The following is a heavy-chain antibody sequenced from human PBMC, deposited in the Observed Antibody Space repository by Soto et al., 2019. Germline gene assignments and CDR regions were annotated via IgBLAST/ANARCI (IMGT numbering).Heavy chain of an antibody. J-gene: IGHJ2*01. CDR2: ISGSGGST. D-gene: IGHD3-22*01. CDR1: GFTFDDHG. Sequence: PGGSLRLSCAASGFTFDDHGMSWVRQAPGKGLEWVSAISGSGGSTYYADSVKGRFTISRDNSKNTLYLQMNSLRAEDTAVYYCAKESTVVVTTNWYFDLWGRGTLVTVSS. V-gene: IGHV3-23*01. CDR3: AKESTVVVTTNWYFDL.